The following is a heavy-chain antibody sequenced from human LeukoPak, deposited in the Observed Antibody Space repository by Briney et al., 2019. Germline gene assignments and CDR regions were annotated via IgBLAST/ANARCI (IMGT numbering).Heavy chain of an antibody. J-gene: IGHJ4*02. D-gene: IGHD6-13*01. V-gene: IGHV3-23*01. CDR2: ISGSGGST. CDR3: ASVEIAAAGTY. CDR1: GFAFSSYA. Sequence: GGSLRLSCAASGFAFSSYALSWVRQAPGRGLEWVSAISGSGGSTYYADSVKGRFTISRDNAKNSLYLQMNSLRAEDTAVYYCASVEIAAAGTYWGQGTLVTVSS.